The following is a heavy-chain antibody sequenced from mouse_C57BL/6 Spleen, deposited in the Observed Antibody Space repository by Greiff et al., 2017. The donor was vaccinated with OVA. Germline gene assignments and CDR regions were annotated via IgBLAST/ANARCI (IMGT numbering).Heavy chain of an antibody. CDR1: GFTFSDYY. J-gene: IGHJ1*03. CDR3: ARDNGNSWYFDV. D-gene: IGHD2-1*01. V-gene: IGHV5-16*01. Sequence: EVQVVESEGGLVQPGSSMKLSCTASGFTFSDYYMAWVRQVPEKGLEWVANINYDGSSTYYLDSLKSRFIISRDNATNILYLQMSSLKSEDTATYYCARDNGNSWYFDVWGTGTTVTVSS. CDR2: INYDGSST.